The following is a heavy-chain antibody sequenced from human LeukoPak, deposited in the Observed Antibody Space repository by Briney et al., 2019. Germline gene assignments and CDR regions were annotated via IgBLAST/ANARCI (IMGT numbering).Heavy chain of an antibody. V-gene: IGHV3-30*18. Sequence: GGSLRLSCAASGFTFSSYGMHWVRQAPGKGLEWVAVISYDGSNKYYADSVKGRFTISRDNSKNTLYLQMNNLRAEDTAVYYCAQSKDVLLWFEELDYWGQGTLVTVSS. CDR3: AQSKDVLLWFEELDY. D-gene: IGHD3-10*01. CDR1: GFTFSSYG. CDR2: ISYDGSNK. J-gene: IGHJ4*02.